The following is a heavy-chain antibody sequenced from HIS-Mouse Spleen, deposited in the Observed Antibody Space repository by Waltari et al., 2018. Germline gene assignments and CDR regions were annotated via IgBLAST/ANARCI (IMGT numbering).Heavy chain of an antibody. CDR2: INHSGST. D-gene: IGHD3-22*01. CDR3: ARTYYYDSSGYRGYFDY. V-gene: IGHV4-34*01. CDR1: GGSFSGYY. J-gene: IGHJ4*02. Sequence: QVQLQQWGAGLLKPSEALSLTCAVYGGSFSGYYWSWIRQPPGKGLEWIGEINHSGSTNSNPSLKSRVTISVDTSKNQFSLKLSSVTAADTAVYYCARTYYYDSSGYRGYFDYWGQGTLVTVSS.